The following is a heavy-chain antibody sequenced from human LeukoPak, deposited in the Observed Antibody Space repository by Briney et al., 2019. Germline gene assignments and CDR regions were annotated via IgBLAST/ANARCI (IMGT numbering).Heavy chain of an antibody. CDR3: ARGAEYYAIWRGYAGYSDY. CDR1: GYSISNGYY. Sequence: SETLSLTCTVSGYSISNGYYWDWIRQPPGKGLEWVGSISHRGSTYYNPSLRSRITISLDRSKQKFSLKLTSVTAADTAVYFCARGAEYYAIWRGYAGYSDYWGQGISVTVSS. J-gene: IGHJ4*02. CDR2: ISHRGST. V-gene: IGHV4-38-2*02. D-gene: IGHD3-3*01.